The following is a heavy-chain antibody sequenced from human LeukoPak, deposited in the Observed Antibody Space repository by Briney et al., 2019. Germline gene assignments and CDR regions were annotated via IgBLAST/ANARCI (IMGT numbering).Heavy chain of an antibody. CDR3: ARDLRSSGIYYFDY. D-gene: IGHD3-10*01. J-gene: IGHJ4*02. V-gene: IGHV3-20*04. Sequence: GGSLRLSCAASGFTFDDNGMSWVRQAPGKGLEWVSGINWYGGSIAYADSVKGRFTISRDNAKNSLYLQLNSLRAEDTAFYYCARDLRSSGIYYFDYWGQGTLVTVSS. CDR2: INWYGGSI. CDR1: GFTFDDNG.